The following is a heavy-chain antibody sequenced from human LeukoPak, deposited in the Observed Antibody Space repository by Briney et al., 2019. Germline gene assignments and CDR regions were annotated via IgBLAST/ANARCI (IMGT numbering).Heavy chain of an antibody. Sequence: AESLKISCKGSGYIITSYWSGWVRPMPEKGLGLMGIIYPGDSDNRYSPSFQGEVTISADKSSSTAYLQWSSLKASDTAMYYCSKLEYSSSLAVYYYYYYMDVWGKGTTVTVSS. CDR3: SKLEYSSSLAVYYYYYYMDV. J-gene: IGHJ6*03. CDR1: GYIITSYW. CDR2: IYPGDSDN. V-gene: IGHV5-51*01. D-gene: IGHD6-6*01.